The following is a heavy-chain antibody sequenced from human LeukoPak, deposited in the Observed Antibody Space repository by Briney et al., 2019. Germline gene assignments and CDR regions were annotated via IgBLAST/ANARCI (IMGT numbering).Heavy chain of an antibody. CDR1: GFTFSSYS. CDR3: ARDFSGGSSWFFYYYMDV. CDR2: ISSSSSYI. Sequence: GGSLRLSCAASGFTFSSYSMNWVRQAPGKGLEWVSSISSSSSYIYYADSVKGRFTISGDNAKNSLYLQMNSLRAEDTAVYYCARDFSGGSSWFFYYYMDVWGKGTTVTVSS. J-gene: IGHJ6*03. V-gene: IGHV3-21*01. D-gene: IGHD6-13*01.